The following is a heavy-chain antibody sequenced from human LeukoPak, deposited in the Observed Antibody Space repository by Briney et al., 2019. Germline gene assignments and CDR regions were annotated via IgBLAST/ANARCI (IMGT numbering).Heavy chain of an antibody. D-gene: IGHD6-6*01. CDR2: MNPNSGNT. Sequence: ASVKVSCKASGYTFTSYYMHWVRQATGQGLEWMGWMNPNSGNTGYAQKFQGRVTMTRNTSISTAYMELSSLRSEDTAVYYCARGPALVGHSSSSEGSDPWGQGTLVTVSS. CDR3: ARGPALVGHSSSSEGSDP. V-gene: IGHV1-8*02. CDR1: GYTFTSYY. J-gene: IGHJ5*02.